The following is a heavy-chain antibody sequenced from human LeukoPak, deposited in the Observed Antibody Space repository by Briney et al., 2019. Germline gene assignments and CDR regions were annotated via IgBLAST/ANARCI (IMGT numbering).Heavy chain of an antibody. CDR1: GFTFDDYG. CDR2: MSGSGGTT. CDR3: AQSYYYDSRGAYYFDY. V-gene: IGHV3-23*01. J-gene: IGHJ4*02. D-gene: IGHD3-22*01. Sequence: GGSLRLSCAASGFTFDDYGMSWVRQAPGKGLEWVSGMSGSGGTTNYADSVKGRFTISRDNSKNTLYLQMNSLRAEDTAVYYCAQSYYYDSRGAYYFDYWGQGTLVTVSS.